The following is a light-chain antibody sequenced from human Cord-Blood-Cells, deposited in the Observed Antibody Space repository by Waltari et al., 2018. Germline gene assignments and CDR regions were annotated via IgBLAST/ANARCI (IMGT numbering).Light chain of an antibody. V-gene: IGLV2-11*01. Sequence: QSALTQPRSVSGSPGQSVTIHCTGTSRDVGGYNYVSWYQQHPGKAPKLMIYDVSKRPSGVPDRFSGSKSGNTASLTISGLQAEDEADYYCCSYAGSYTWVFGGGTKLTVL. J-gene: IGLJ3*02. CDR2: DVS. CDR3: CSYAGSYTWV. CDR1: SRDVGGYNY.